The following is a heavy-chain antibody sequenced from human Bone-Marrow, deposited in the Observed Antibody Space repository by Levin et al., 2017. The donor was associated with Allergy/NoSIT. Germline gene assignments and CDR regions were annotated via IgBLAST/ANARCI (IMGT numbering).Heavy chain of an antibody. V-gene: IGHV3-73*01. CDR3: TSGGGGYYMDV. CDR2: IRGKAGNYAT. Sequence: PGGSLRLSCAASGFNFGGSTMQWVRQASANGLEWVGRIRGKAGNYATIYAPSLKGRFTISRDDSKNTAYLQMDSLETEDTALYYCTSGGGGYYMDVWGKGTTVTVAS. CDR1: GFNFGGST. J-gene: IGHJ6*03. D-gene: IGHD3-16*01.